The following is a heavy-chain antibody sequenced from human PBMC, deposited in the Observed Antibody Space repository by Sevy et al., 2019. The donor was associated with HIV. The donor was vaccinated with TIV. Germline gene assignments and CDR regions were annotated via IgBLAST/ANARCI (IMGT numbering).Heavy chain of an antibody. D-gene: IGHD1-20*01. V-gene: IGHV4-59*01. Sequence: SETLSLTCSVSGGSMNIYYWSWIRQAPGKRLEWIGLTYYSGTTNYNPSLKSRVPISIDTSKNQFALNLSSVTAADTAVYYCGRVGFNWNDVDYWGQGILVTVSS. CDR3: GRVGFNWNDVDY. J-gene: IGHJ4*02. CDR1: GGSMNIYY. CDR2: TYYSGTT.